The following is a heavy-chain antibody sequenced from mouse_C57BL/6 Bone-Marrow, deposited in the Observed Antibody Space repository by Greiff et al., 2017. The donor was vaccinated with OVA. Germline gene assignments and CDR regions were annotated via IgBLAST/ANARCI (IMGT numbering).Heavy chain of an antibody. V-gene: IGHV1-59*01. CDR2: IDPSDSYT. CDR3: ASVYDV. Sequence: QVQLQQPGAELVRPGTSVKLSCKASGYTFTSYWMHWVKQRPGQGLEWIGVIDPSDSYTTYNQKFKGKATLTVDTSSSTAYMQLSSLTSEDSAVYYCASVYDVWGTGTTVTVSA. CDR1: GYTFTSYW. J-gene: IGHJ1*03.